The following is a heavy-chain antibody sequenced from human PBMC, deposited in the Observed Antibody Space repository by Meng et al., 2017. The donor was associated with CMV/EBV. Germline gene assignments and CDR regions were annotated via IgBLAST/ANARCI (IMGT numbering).Heavy chain of an antibody. CDR1: GYY. V-gene: IGHV4-34*01. J-gene: IGHJ3*02. CDR2: INHSGST. Sequence: GYYWSEIRQTPGKGLEWIGEINHSGSTNYNPSLKSRVTISVDTSKNQFSLKPSSVTAADTAVYYCARGEMPSYYDFWSGYFNAFDIWGQGTMVTVSS. D-gene: IGHD3-3*01. CDR3: ARGEMPSYYDFWSGYFNAFDI.